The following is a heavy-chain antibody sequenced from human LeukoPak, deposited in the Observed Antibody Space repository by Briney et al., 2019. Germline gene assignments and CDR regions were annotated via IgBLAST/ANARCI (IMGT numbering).Heavy chain of an antibody. V-gene: IGHV1-69*13. CDR3: ARDLIFGSRDLPTYSSSWYYYYYYMDV. CDR1: GGTFSSYA. CDR2: IIPIFGAA. D-gene: IGHD6-13*01. Sequence: SVKVSCKASGGTFSSYAISWVRQAPGQGLEWMGGIIPIFGAANYAQKFQGRVTITADESTSTAYMELSSLRSEDTAVYYCARDLIFGSRDLPTYSSSWYYYYYYMDVWGKGTTVTVSS. J-gene: IGHJ6*03.